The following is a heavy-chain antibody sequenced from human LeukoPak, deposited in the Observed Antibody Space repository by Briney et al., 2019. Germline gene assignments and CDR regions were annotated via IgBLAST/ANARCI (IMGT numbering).Heavy chain of an antibody. CDR1: GFTFSSYA. D-gene: IGHD3-9*01. CDR3: VVYDILIGYSDY. Sequence: GGSLRLSCSASGFTFSSYAMNWVRQAPGKGLEYVSGMSSNGGSTLYADSVKGRFTISRDNSKNKLYLQMSSLRPEDTAVYYCVVYDILIGYSDYWGQGTLVTVSS. J-gene: IGHJ4*02. V-gene: IGHV3-64D*06. CDR2: MSSNGGST.